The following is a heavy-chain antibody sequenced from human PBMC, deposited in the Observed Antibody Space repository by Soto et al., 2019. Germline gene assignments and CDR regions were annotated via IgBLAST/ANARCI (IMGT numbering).Heavy chain of an antibody. Sequence: VQLVESGGGLVQPGGSLRLSCAASGFSVSSNYMSWVRQAPGKGLEWVSVIYSGGSTYYADSVKGRFTISRDNSKETPYPQMNRLRGEGKGVYYRGEARGGYYYYHYMDVWGKGTTVTVSS. CDR1: GFSVSSNY. V-gene: IGHV3-66*01. J-gene: IGHJ6*03. D-gene: IGHD1-26*01. CDR2: IYSGGST. CDR3: GEARGGYYYYHYMDV.